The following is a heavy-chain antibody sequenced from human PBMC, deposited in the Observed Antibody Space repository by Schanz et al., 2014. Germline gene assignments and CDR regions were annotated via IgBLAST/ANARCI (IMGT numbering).Heavy chain of an antibody. CDR1: GFSFSTYW. CDR2: IKRDGSEK. CDR3: ARPPHGSRGYYPFDY. Sequence: EEQLVESGGGLVQPGGSLRLSCAASGFSFSTYWMSWVRQAPGKGLEWVANIKRDGSEKNYLDSVKGRFTISRDNAKNSLYLQMNSLRAEDTAVYYCARPPHGSRGYYPFDYWGQGTLVTVSS. D-gene: IGHD3-22*01. V-gene: IGHV3-7*05. J-gene: IGHJ4*02.